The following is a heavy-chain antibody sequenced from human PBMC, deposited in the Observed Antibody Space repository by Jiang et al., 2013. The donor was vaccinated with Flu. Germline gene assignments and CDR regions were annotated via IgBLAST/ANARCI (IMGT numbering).Heavy chain of an antibody. J-gene: IGHJ3*01. CDR3: ARGAPFSTDAFDV. V-gene: IGHV4-34*01. CDR1: AGSFSGYF. CDR2: ISQSGST. Sequence: LLKPSETLSLTCAVYAGSFSGYFWNWIRQSPGRGLEWIGDISQSGSTNYNPSLKSRLTISVDTSKNQFSLELSSVTAADTAVYYCARGAPFSTDAFDVWGQGTVVTVS.